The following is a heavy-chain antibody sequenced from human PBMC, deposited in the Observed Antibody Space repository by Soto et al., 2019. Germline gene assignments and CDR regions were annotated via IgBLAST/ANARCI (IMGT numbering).Heavy chain of an antibody. J-gene: IGHJ5*02. CDR1: GFTFSSYT. CDR2: FSGRDATT. V-gene: IGHV3-23*01. D-gene: IGHD1-26*01. CDR3: VRTIVGASKGGWFDP. Sequence: GGSLRLSCAASGFTFSSYTMSWVRQAPGKGLEWVSSFSGRDATTYYADSVKGRFTISRDNSKNTLYLQMNSLRAEDTALYFCVRTIVGASKGGWFDPWGQGALVTVSS.